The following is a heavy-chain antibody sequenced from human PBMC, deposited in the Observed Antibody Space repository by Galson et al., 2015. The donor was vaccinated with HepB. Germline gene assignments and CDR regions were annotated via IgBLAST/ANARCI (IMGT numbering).Heavy chain of an antibody. Sequence: SETLSLTCAVYGGSFSAYYWGWIRQRPGKGMEWIGEINHSGSTNDNPSLKSRVTISVDTSKNQFSLKLSSVTAADTAVYYCARNQYSSSPHFEYWGQGTLVTVSS. J-gene: IGHJ4*02. CDR1: GGSFSAYY. V-gene: IGHV4-34*01. CDR2: INHSGST. CDR3: ARNQYSSSPHFEY. D-gene: IGHD6-6*01.